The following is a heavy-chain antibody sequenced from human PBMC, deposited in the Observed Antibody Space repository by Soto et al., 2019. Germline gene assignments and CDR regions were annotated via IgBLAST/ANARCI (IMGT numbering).Heavy chain of an antibody. CDR3: ASTYSASWYWFDP. Sequence: QVTVKESGPVLVKPTETLTLTCTVSGFSLSNAGLGVSWIRQPPGKALVWLAHFFSDDEKYYSTFLKSRLNISKDTSKSQVVLTMTNMDPVDTATYYCASTYSASWYWFDPWGQGTLVTVSS. CDR2: FFSDDEK. J-gene: IGHJ5*02. D-gene: IGHD6-13*01. CDR1: GFSLSNAGLG. V-gene: IGHV2-26*04.